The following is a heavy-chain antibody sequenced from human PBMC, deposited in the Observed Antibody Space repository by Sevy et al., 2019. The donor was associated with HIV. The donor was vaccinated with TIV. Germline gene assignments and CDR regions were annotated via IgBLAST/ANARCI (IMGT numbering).Heavy chain of an antibody. CDR3: ARRNDFDI. J-gene: IGHJ3*02. CDR2: VYYTGGT. V-gene: IGHV4-59*08. Sequence: SETLSLTCTVSGGSINSDHWNWIRQPPGKGLEWIGYVYYTGGTNYNPSLKNRVTISVDRTKNQFSLKLTSAIAADTAVYYCARRNDFDIWGQGTMVTVSS. CDR1: GGSINSDH.